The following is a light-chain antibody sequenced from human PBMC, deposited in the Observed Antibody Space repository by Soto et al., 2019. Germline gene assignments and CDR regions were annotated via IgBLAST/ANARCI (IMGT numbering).Light chain of an antibody. CDR2: GAS. Sequence: EIVLTHSPGTLSLSPGERVTLSCRASQSVSIDLAWYQQKPGQAPRLLIYGASTRATDIPPSFTGSGSGTEFTLTISSLQSEDIAVYYCQQYNKWPQTFGQGTKVDIK. CDR1: QSVSID. CDR3: QQYNKWPQT. J-gene: IGKJ1*01. V-gene: IGKV3-15*01.